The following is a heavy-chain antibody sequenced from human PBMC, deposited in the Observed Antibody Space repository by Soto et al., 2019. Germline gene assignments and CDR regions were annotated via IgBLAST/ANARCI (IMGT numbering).Heavy chain of an antibody. J-gene: IGHJ4*02. V-gene: IGHV3-21*01. D-gene: IGHD6-19*01. CDR1: GFTFSSYS. CDR3: ERDREEVAGLFDY. CDR2: ISSSSSYI. Sequence: GGSLRLSCAASGFTFSSYSMNWVRQAPGKGLEWVSSISSSSSYIYYADSVKGRFTISRDNAKNSLYLQMNSLRAEDTAVYYCERDREEVAGLFDYWGQGTLVTVSS.